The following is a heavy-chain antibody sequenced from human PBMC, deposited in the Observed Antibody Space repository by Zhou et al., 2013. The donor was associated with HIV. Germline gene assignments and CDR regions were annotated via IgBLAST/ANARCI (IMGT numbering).Heavy chain of an antibody. CDR3: AIVLPADPYYYYYYMDV. V-gene: IGHV1-69*05. J-gene: IGHJ6*03. CDR2: IIPMYGTP. CDR1: GGTFNKFA. Sequence: QVKLVQSGAAVKKPGSSLKVSCKASGGTFNKFAINWVRQAPGQGLEWLGGIIPMYGTPNYAQKFQGRITLTTDESTTTANMELSSLRSDDTVRLYCAIVLPADPYYYYYYMDVVGPRDHGLRLL. D-gene: IGHD3-10*01.